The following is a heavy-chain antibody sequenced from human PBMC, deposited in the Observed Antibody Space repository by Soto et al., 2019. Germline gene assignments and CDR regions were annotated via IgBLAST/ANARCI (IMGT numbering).Heavy chain of an antibody. CDR3: ARMGPRAARPSY. Sequence: PGGSLRLSCAASGFTFSDYDMSWIRQAPGKGLEWVSFVSSSGTTIYYADSVKGRFTISRDNAKNSLYLQMNSLRAEDTAVYYCARMGPRAARPSYWGQGTLVTVSS. CDR2: VSSSGTTI. CDR1: GFTFSDYD. D-gene: IGHD6-6*01. V-gene: IGHV3-11*01. J-gene: IGHJ4*02.